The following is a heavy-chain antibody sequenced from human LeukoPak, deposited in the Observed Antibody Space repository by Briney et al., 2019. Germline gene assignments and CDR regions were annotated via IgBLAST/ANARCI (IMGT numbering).Heavy chain of an antibody. Sequence: GGSLRLSCAASGFIFSRYGMSWVRQAPGKGLEWVSAISGSGGTTYYADSVKGRFTVSRDNSKNTLYLQINSLRAEDTAVYYCAKDHLPGIVVADRDYWGLGTLVTVSS. J-gene: IGHJ4*02. CDR1: GFIFSRYG. V-gene: IGHV3-23*01. CDR2: ISGSGGTT. D-gene: IGHD6-19*01. CDR3: AKDHLPGIVVADRDY.